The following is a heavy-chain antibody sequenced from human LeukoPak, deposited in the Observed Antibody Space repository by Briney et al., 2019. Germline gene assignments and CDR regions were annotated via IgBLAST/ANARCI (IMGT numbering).Heavy chain of an antibody. V-gene: IGHV4-59*01. CDR2: IYHSATT. D-gene: IGHD1-26*01. CDR1: GDSISSYY. CDR3: ARDGGLVGAAFDY. J-gene: IGHJ4*02. Sequence: PSETLSLTCTVSGDSISSYYWSWIRQPPGKGLEWIGYIYHSATTNYNPSLKSRVTISVDTSKNQFSLQLNSVTAADTAVYYCARDGGLVGAAFDYWGQGTLVTVSS.